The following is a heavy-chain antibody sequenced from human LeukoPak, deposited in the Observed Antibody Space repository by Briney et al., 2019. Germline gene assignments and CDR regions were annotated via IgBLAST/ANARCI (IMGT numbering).Heavy chain of an antibody. Sequence: ASVKVSCKVSGYTLTELSMHWVRQAPGKGLEWMGGFDPEDGETIYAQKFQGRVTMTEDTSTDTAYMELSSLRSEDTAVYYCATRKIVVVVAASGFDYWGQGTLVTVSS. CDR1: GYTLTELS. CDR3: ATRKIVVVVAASGFDY. V-gene: IGHV1-24*01. J-gene: IGHJ4*02. CDR2: FDPEDGET. D-gene: IGHD2-15*01.